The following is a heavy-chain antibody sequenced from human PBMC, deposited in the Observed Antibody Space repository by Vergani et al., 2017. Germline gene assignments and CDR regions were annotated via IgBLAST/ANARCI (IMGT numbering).Heavy chain of an antibody. J-gene: IGHJ3*02. V-gene: IGHV1-46*01. Sequence: QVQLVQSGAEVKKPGASVKVSCKASGYTFTSYYMHWVRQAPGQGLEWMGIINPSGGSTSYAQKFQGRVTMTRDTSTSTVYMELSSLRSEDTAVYYCARDYYDSSGYRDAFDIWGQGTMVTVSS. CDR3: ARDYYDSSGYRDAFDI. CDR2: INPSGGST. D-gene: IGHD3-22*01. CDR1: GYTFTSYY.